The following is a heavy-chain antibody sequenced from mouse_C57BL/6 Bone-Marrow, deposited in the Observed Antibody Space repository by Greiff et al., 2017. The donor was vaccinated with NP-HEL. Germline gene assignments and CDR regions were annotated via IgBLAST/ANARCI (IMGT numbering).Heavy chain of an antibody. Sequence: VQLQESGAELARPGASVKLSCKASGYTFTSYGISWVKQRTGQGLEWIGEIYPRSGNTYYNEKFKGKATLTADKSSSTAYMERRSLTSEDSAVYFCARKGYGNYWYFDVWGTGTTVTVSS. J-gene: IGHJ1*03. CDR2: IYPRSGNT. D-gene: IGHD2-1*01. CDR1: GYTFTSYG. CDR3: ARKGYGNYWYFDV. V-gene: IGHV1-81*01.